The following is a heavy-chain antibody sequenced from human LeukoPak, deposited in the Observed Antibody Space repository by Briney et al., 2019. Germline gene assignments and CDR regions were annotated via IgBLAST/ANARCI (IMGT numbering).Heavy chain of an antibody. V-gene: IGHV1-69*04. CDR3: AKVVLVLKSWFDP. Sequence: SVTVSCMASGGTFSSYAISWVRQAPGQGLDWMGRIIPILGIANYAQKFQGRVTSTADKSRSTAYVDSGSLRYEDTFVDYCAKVVLVLKSWFDPWGQGTLVTVSS. J-gene: IGHJ5*02. D-gene: IGHD3-9*01. CDR2: IIPILGIA. CDR1: GGTFSSYA.